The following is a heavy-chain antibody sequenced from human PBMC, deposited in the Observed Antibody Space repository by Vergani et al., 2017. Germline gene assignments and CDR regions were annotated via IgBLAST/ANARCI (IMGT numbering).Heavy chain of an antibody. CDR1: GFTLSTYW. J-gene: IGHJ6*02. D-gene: IGHD2-15*01. CDR3: AREDCSGGSCYADYYYYGMDV. V-gene: IGHV3-74*01. CDR2: INSDGSST. Sequence: EVQLVESGGGLVQPGGSLRLSCAASGFTLSTYWMHWVRQAPGKGRVWVSRINSDGSSTSYADSVKGRFTISRDNAKNTLYLQMNSLRAEDTAVYYCAREDCSGGSCYADYYYYGMDVWGQGTTVTVSS.